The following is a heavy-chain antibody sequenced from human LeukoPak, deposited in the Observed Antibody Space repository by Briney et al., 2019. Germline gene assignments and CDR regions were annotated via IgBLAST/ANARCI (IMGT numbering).Heavy chain of an antibody. D-gene: IGHD4-23*01. Sequence: SGPTLVNPTQTLTLTCTFSGFSLSTNGVGVGWIRQPPGKALKWLALIYWNDDKRYRPSLKSRLSITKDTSKNQVVLTMTKMDPVDTATYYCALGSTVITSWDYWGQGTLVTVSS. V-gene: IGHV2-5*01. J-gene: IGHJ4*02. CDR1: GFSLSTNGVG. CDR3: ALGSTVITSWDY. CDR2: IYWNDDK.